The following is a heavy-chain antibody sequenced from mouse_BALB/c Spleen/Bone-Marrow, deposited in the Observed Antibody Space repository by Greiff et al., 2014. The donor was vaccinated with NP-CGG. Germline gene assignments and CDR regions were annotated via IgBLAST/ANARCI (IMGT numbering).Heavy chain of an antibody. V-gene: IGHV1S81*02. Sequence: ESGAELVKPGASVKLSCKASGYSFTRYYMYWVKQRPGQGLEWIGEINPSNGGTNFNEKFKSKATLTVDKSSSTAYMQSSSLTSEDSAVYYCTRSNYGYWYFDVWGAGTTVTVSS. J-gene: IGHJ1*01. CDR3: TRSNYGYWYFDV. CDR1: GYSFTRYY. D-gene: IGHD1-1*01. CDR2: INPSNGGT.